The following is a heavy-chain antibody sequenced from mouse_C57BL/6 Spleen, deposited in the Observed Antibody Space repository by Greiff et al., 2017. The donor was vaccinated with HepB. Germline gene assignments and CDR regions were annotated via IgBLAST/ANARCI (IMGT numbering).Heavy chain of an antibody. D-gene: IGHD2-3*01. J-gene: IGHJ4*01. Sequence: EVQLQQSGAELVRPGASVKLSCTASGFNIKDYYMHWVKQRPEQGLEWIGRIDPEDGDTEYAPKFQGKATMTAATSSNTAYLQLSSLTSEDTAVYYCTTSVTTLVDYAMDYWGQGTSVTVSS. V-gene: IGHV14-1*01. CDR3: TTSVTTLVDYAMDY. CDR1: GFNIKDYY. CDR2: IDPEDGDT.